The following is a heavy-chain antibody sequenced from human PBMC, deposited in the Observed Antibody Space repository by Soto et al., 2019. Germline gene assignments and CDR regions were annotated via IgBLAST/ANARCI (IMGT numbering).Heavy chain of an antibody. V-gene: IGHV1-2*02. CDR1: GYTFTGYY. CDR3: ARDLMYFVDTALDFSFDP. D-gene: IGHD5-18*01. CDR2: INPNSGGT. Sequence: GASVKVSCKASGYTFTGYYMHWVRQAPGQGLEWMGWINPNSGGTNYAQKFQGRVTMTRDTSISTAYMELSRLRSDDTAVYYCARDLMYFVDTALDFSFDPWGQGTLVTVSS. J-gene: IGHJ5*02.